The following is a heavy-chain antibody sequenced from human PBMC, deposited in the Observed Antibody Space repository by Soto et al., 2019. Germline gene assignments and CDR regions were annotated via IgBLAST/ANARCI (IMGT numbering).Heavy chain of an antibody. D-gene: IGHD6-19*01. Sequence: GGSVRLSCAASGFTFSSYAMHWVRQAPGKGLEWVAVISYDGSNKYYADSVKGRFTISRDNSKNTLYLQMNSLRAEDTAVYYCARDSGQQYSSGWYNRYYYGMDVWGQGTTVTVSS. CDR1: GFTFSSYA. J-gene: IGHJ6*02. V-gene: IGHV3-30-3*01. CDR3: ARDSGQQYSSGWYNRYYYGMDV. CDR2: ISYDGSNK.